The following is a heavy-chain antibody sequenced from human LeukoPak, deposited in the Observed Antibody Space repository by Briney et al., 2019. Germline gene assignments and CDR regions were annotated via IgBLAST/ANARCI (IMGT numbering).Heavy chain of an antibody. Sequence: GASVTVSCKASGYTFTSDGISWVRQAPGQGLERMGWISAYNGNTNYAQKLQGRVTMTTDTSTSTAYMELRSLRSDDTAVYYCARDRQRWDFDWLPEVSYYYYGMDVWGQGTTVTVSS. CDR1: GYTFTSDG. J-gene: IGHJ6*02. V-gene: IGHV1-18*01. CDR2: ISAYNGNT. CDR3: ARDRQRWDFDWLPEVSYYYYGMDV. D-gene: IGHD3-9*01.